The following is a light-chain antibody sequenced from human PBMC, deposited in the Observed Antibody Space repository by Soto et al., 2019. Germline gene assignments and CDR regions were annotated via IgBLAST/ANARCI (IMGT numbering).Light chain of an antibody. Sequence: DIQMTQSPSTLSASVGDRVTITCRASQSISSWLAWYQQKPGKAPKFLIFDGSSLQSGVPSRFSGSGSGTEFTLTISCLQSEDFATYYCQQYYSYPLTFGGGTKVDIK. V-gene: IGKV1-5*01. CDR1: QSISSW. CDR2: DGS. CDR3: QQYYSYPLT. J-gene: IGKJ4*01.